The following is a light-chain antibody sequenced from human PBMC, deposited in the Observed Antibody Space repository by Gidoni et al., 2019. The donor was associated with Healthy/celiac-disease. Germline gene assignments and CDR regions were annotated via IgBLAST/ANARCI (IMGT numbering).Light chain of an antibody. CDR3: NSRDSSGNHYV. J-gene: IGLJ1*01. V-gene: IGLV3-19*01. Sequence: SSELTQDPAVSVALGQTVRITCQGDSLRSYYASWYQQKPRQAPVLVIYGKNNRPSGIPDRFSGSISGNTASLTITGAQAEDEADYYCNSRDSSGNHYVFGTGTKVTVL. CDR2: GKN. CDR1: SLRSYY.